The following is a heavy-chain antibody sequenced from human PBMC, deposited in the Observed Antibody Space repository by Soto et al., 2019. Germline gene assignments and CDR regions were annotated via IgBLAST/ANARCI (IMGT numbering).Heavy chain of an antibody. V-gene: IGHV3-15*01. CDR3: TTDGVDYGVERYYYYGMDV. CDR1: GFTFSNAW. J-gene: IGHJ6*02. D-gene: IGHD4-17*01. CDR2: IKSKTDGGTT. Sequence: EVQLVESGGGLVKPGGSLRLSCAASGFTFSNAWMSWVRQAPGKGLEWVGRIKSKTDGGTTDYAATVKGRFTISREDSKHTLYLQMNSLKTENTAVYYCTTDGVDYGVERYYYYGMDVWGQGTTVTVSS.